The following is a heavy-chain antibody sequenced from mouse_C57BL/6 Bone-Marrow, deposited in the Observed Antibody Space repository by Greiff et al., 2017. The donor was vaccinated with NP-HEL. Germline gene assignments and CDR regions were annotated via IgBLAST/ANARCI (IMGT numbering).Heavy chain of an antibody. CDR1: GYTFTSYW. CDR2: IDPSDSYT. V-gene: IGHV1-69*01. CDR3: ARWGYGSSYSFYYFDY. D-gene: IGHD1-1*01. J-gene: IGHJ2*01. Sequence: QVQLKQPGAELVMPGASVKLSCKASGYTFTSYWMHWVKQRPGQGLEWIGEIDPSDSYTNYNQKFKGKSTLTVDKSSSTAYVRLSSLTSEDSAVYYCARWGYGSSYSFYYFDYWGQGTTLTVSS.